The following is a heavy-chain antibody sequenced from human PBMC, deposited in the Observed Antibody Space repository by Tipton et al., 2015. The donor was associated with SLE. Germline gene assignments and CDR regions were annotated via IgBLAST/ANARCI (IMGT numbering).Heavy chain of an antibody. V-gene: IGHV3-9*01. Sequence: SLRLSCAASGFKFHNYAMHWVRQAPGKGLEWVSGISWKSDRIGYADSVKGRFTISRDNAKNSLYLQMNSLRAEDTAFYYCAKDSSIAVSGPVDWGQGTLVTVSS. J-gene: IGHJ4*02. CDR2: ISWKSDRI. CDR1: GFKFHNYA. D-gene: IGHD6-19*01. CDR3: AKDSSIAVSGPVD.